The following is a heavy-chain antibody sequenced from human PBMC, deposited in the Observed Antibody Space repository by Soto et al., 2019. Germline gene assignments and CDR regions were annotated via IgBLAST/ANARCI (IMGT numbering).Heavy chain of an antibody. CDR1: GYTFTSYG. V-gene: IGHV1-18*04. CDR3: ARSTYYHDSSGYYYDYYYGMDV. D-gene: IGHD3-22*01. CDR2: ISAYNGNT. J-gene: IGHJ6*02. Sequence: QVQLVQSGAEVKKPGASVKVSCKASGYTFTSYGISWVRQAPGQGLEWMGWISAYNGNTNYAQKLQGRVTMTTDTSTSTAYMELRSLRSDDTAVYYSARSTYYHDSSGYYYDYYYGMDVWGQGTTVTVSS.